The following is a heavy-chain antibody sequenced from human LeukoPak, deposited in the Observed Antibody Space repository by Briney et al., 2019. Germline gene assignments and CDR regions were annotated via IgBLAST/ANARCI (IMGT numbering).Heavy chain of an antibody. J-gene: IGHJ4*02. CDR1: GLTFRKAW. D-gene: IGHD3-10*01. V-gene: IGHV3-15*01. Sequence: PARSLRLACAAAGLTFRKAWMNWVRQAPGKGLEWVGRIKNRTEGGTTDYAAPVKGRFTISRDDSRNMVFLHMNSLNTGDTAVYFCAAGSGAPGYWGRGTLVTVSS. CDR2: IKNRTEGGTT. CDR3: AAGSGAPGY.